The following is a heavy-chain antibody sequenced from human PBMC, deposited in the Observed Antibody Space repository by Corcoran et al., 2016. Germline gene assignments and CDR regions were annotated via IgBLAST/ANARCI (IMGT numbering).Heavy chain of an antibody. Sequence: QLQLQESGPGLVKPSETLSLTCTVSGGSISSSSYYWGWIRQPPGKGLEWIGSIYYSGSTYYNPSLKSRVTISVDTSKNQFSLKLGSVTAADTAVYYCAGSYYYDSSGPYYFDYWGQGTLVTVSS. D-gene: IGHD3-22*01. CDR1: GGSISSSSYY. J-gene: IGHJ4*02. V-gene: IGHV4-39*07. CDR2: IYYSGST. CDR3: AGSYYYDSSGPYYFDY.